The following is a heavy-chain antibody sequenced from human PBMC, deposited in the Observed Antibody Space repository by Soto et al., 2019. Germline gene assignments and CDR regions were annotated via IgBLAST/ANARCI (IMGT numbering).Heavy chain of an antibody. CDR1: GFTFSNYG. CDR3: AKERDEYISSSFDY. CDR2: ISHDGGTK. J-gene: IGHJ4*02. D-gene: IGHD6-6*01. V-gene: IGHV3-30*18. Sequence: QVQLVESGGDVVQPWRSLRLSCAASGFTFSNYGMQWVRQAPGKGLEWVAVISHDGGTKYYADSVKGRFTISRDNSKNTLYLQMNSLRAEDTAVYFCAKERDEYISSSFDYWGQGTLVTVSS.